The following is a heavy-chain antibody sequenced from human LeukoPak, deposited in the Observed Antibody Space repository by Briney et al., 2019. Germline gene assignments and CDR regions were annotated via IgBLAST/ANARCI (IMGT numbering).Heavy chain of an antibody. Sequence: GGSLRLSCAASGFTFTTYWMHWVRQAPGKGLVWVSHINSDGSITSYADSVKGRFTISRDNAKNTLYLQMNSLRAEDTAVYYCARDAVDTANAVWRQGTTVTVSS. CDR3: ARDAVDTANAV. CDR2: INSDGSIT. J-gene: IGHJ6*02. CDR1: GFTFTTYW. D-gene: IGHD5-18*01. V-gene: IGHV3-74*01.